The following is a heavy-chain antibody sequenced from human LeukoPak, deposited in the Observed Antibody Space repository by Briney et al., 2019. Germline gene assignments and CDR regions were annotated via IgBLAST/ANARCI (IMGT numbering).Heavy chain of an antibody. CDR1: GYTFTGYY. J-gene: IGHJ4*02. Sequence: GASVKDSCKASGYTFTGYYIHWLRQAPGQRLEWMGWIHPNNGGTSYAQKFQGRVTMTRDTSISTAYMELTTLTSDDTAVYYCARGIAGSFYYWGQGTEVTDSS. V-gene: IGHV1-2*02. CDR3: ARGIAGSFYY. D-gene: IGHD1-26*01. CDR2: IHPNNGGT.